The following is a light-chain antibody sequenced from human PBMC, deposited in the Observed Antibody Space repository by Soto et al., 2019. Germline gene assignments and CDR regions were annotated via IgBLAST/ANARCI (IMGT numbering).Light chain of an antibody. CDR1: QSISSY. CDR3: QQSYSTLVT. CDR2: AAS. V-gene: IGKV1-39*01. J-gene: IGKJ4*01. Sequence: DIQMTQSPSSLSASVGDRVTITCRASQSISSYLNWYQQKPGKAPKLLIYAASSLQSGVPSRFSGSGSGTDFTVTISSLRPEDFATYYCQQSYSTLVTFGGGTKVEIK.